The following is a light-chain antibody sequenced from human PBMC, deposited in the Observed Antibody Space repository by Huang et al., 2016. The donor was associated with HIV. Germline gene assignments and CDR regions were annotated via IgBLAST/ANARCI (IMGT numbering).Light chain of an antibody. CDR2: YAS. J-gene: IGKJ2*01. Sequence: EIVLTQSPDFQSVTPKEKVTITCRASKSIGNNLHWYQQKPGQSPSLPIKYASQSISGVPSRFSGSGFGTDFTLTINSLESEDAATYYCHQSRSFPYTFGQGTRLEIK. V-gene: IGKV6-21*02. CDR1: KSIGNN. CDR3: HQSRSFPYT.